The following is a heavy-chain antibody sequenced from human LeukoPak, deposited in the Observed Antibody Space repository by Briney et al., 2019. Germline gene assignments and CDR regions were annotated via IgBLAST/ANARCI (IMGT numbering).Heavy chain of an antibody. J-gene: IGHJ4*02. V-gene: IGHV3-7*01. D-gene: IGHD3-9*01. CDR1: GFTYSNYW. CDR2: IKEDGSDK. CDR3: ARNAGYIRFDY. Sequence: GGSLRLSCAASGFTYSNYWMIWIRQAPGKGLEWVAHIKEDGSDKYYVDSVKGRFTISRDNAENSLYLQMNSLRAEDTAVYYCARNAGYIRFDYWGQGTLVTVSS.